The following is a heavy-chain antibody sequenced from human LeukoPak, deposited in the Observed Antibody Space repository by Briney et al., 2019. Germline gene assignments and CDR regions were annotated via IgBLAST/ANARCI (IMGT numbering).Heavy chain of an antibody. V-gene: IGHV1-69*05. Sequence: SVKVSCKASGGTFSSYAISWVRQAPGQGLEWMGRIIPIFGTANYAQKFQGRVTITTDESTSTAYMELSSLRSEDTAVYYCASHWNPYYKGFDYWGQGTLVTVSS. CDR1: GGTFSSYA. CDR3: ASHWNPYYKGFDY. D-gene: IGHD3-10*01. CDR2: IIPIFGTA. J-gene: IGHJ4*02.